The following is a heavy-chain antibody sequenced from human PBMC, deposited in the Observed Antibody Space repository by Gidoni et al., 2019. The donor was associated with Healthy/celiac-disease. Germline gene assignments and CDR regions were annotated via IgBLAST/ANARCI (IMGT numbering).Heavy chain of an antibody. J-gene: IGHJ6*02. V-gene: IGHV1-69*01. D-gene: IGHD6-13*01. CDR3: ATWISAASEIYYYGMDV. Sequence: QVQLVQSGAEVKKPGSSVKVSCTASGGPFSSYAISWVRQAPGQGLEWMGGIIPIFGTANYAQKFQGRVTITADESTSTAYMELSSLRSEDTAVYYCATWISAASEIYYYGMDVWGQGTTVTVSS. CDR2: IIPIFGTA. CDR1: GGPFSSYA.